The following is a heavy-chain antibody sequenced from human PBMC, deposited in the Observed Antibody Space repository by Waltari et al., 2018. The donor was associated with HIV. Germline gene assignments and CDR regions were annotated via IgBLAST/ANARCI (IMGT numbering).Heavy chain of an antibody. CDR2: IYHSGST. D-gene: IGHD1-26*01. V-gene: IGHV4-38-2*02. Sequence: QVQLQESGPGLVKPSATLSLTCTVSGYSISSGYSWGWIRQPPGKGLEWIGSIYHSGSTYYNPSLKSRVTISVDTSKNQFSLRLSSVTAADTAVYYCARYAKWEPFFYWGQGTLVTVSS. J-gene: IGHJ4*02. CDR3: ARYAKWEPFFY. CDR1: GYSISSGYS.